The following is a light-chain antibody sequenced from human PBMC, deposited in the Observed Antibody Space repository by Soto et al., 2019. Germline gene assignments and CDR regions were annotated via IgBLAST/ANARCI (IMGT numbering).Light chain of an antibody. Sequence: QSALTQPASVSGSPGQSITISCTGTSSDVGGYNYVSWYQQHPGKAPKLVIYDVSTRPSGVSNRFSGSKSGNTASLTISGLQPEDEADFYCSSYTSSRSVIFGGGTKVTVL. V-gene: IGLV2-14*01. J-gene: IGLJ2*01. CDR1: SSDVGGYNY. CDR2: DVS. CDR3: SSYTSSRSVI.